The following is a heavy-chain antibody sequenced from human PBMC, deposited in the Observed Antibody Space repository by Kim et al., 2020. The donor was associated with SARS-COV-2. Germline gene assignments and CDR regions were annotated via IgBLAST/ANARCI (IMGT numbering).Heavy chain of an antibody. CDR3: ASLTGNFDY. D-gene: IGHD7-27*01. J-gene: IGHJ4*02. V-gene: IGHV1-2*02. CDR2: INPNSGAT. CDR1: GYTFTDYF. Sequence: ASVKVSCKASGYTFTDYFMHWVRQAPGQGLEWVGWINPNSGATNYAQKFRGRVTMTRDMSISTAYMELNRLRSDDTAVYYCASLTGNFDYWGQGNLITVS.